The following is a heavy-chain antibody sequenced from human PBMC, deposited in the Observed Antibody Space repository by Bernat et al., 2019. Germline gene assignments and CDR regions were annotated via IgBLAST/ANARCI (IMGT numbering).Heavy chain of an antibody. CDR3: AREKYYASSGYYYGTFDY. Sequence: QVHLVESGGGVVQPGRSLILSCVASGFIFSNYGIHWVRQAPGKGLEWVAVIWYDGGNKYYAESVKGRFTISRNKSQNMLYLHMDSLRADDTAMYYCAREKYYASSGYYYGTFDYWGQGTLVNVSS. CDR2: IWYDGGNK. D-gene: IGHD3-22*01. V-gene: IGHV3-33*01. J-gene: IGHJ4*03. CDR1: GFIFSNYG.